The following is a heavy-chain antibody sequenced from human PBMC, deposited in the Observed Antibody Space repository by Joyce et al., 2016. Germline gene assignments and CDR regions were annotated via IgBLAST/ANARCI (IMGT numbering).Heavy chain of an antibody. D-gene: IGHD1-26*01. CDR2: IYYSGST. J-gene: IGHJ4*02. Sequence: QLQLQESGPGLVKPSETLSLTCTVSGGSISSSTYYWGWIRQPPGKGLECIGSIYYSGSTYYHPSLKSRGTISVDTSKNQFALKLTSLTAADTAVFYCATWRGSFHFFDYWGQGTLVTVSS. CDR1: GGSISSSTYY. CDR3: ATWRGSFHFFDY. V-gene: IGHV4-39*07.